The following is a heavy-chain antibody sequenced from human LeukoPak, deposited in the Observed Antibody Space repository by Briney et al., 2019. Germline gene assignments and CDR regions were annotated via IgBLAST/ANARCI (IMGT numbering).Heavy chain of an antibody. V-gene: IGHV3-30*18. CDR2: ISYDGSNK. Sequence: GRSLRLSCAASGFTFSSYGMHWVRQAPGKGLEWVAVISYDGSNKYHADSVKGRFTISRDNSKYTLYLQMNSLRAEDTAVYYCAKEDYGGPLYDYYYYGMDVWGKGTTVTVSS. J-gene: IGHJ6*04. CDR1: GFTFSSYG. D-gene: IGHD4-23*01. CDR3: AKEDYGGPLYDYYYYGMDV.